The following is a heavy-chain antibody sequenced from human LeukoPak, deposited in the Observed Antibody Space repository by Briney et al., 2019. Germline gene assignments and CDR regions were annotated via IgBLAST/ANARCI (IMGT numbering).Heavy chain of an antibody. Sequence: SETLSLTCTVSGGSISSYYWSWIRQPPGKGLEWIGFIYYSGSTNYNPSLKSRVTISVDTSKNQFSLKLSSVTAADTAVYYCARPMVYASSWFDPWGQGTLVTVSS. D-gene: IGHD2-8*01. J-gene: IGHJ5*02. V-gene: IGHV4-59*08. CDR3: ARPMVYASSWFDP. CDR2: IYYSGST. CDR1: GGSISSYY.